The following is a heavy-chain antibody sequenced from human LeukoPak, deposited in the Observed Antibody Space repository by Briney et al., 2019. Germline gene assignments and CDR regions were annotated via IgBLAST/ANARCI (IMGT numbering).Heavy chain of an antibody. V-gene: IGHV4-59*12. CDR1: GGSISSYY. Sequence: SETLSLTCTVSGGSISSYYWSWIRQPPGKGLEWIGYIYYSGSTNYNPSLKSRVTISVDTSKNQFPLKLSAVTAADTAVYYCAKEPAVYYDGDIWGQGTMVTVSS. J-gene: IGHJ3*02. D-gene: IGHD3-22*01. CDR2: IYYSGST. CDR3: AKEPAVYYDGDI.